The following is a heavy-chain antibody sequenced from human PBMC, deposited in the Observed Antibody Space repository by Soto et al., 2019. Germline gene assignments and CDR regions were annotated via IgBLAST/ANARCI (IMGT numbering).Heavy chain of an antibody. V-gene: IGHV4-59*08. CDR1: GGSISSYY. D-gene: IGHD2-8*01. Sequence: SETLSLTCTVSGGSISSYYWSWIRQPPGKGLEWIGYIYYSGSTNYNPSLKSRVTISVDTSKNQFSLKLSSVTAADTAVYYCARHRQRGVYYYYYYMDVWGKGTTVTVSS. CDR3: ARHRQRGVYYYYYYMDV. CDR2: IYYSGST. J-gene: IGHJ6*03.